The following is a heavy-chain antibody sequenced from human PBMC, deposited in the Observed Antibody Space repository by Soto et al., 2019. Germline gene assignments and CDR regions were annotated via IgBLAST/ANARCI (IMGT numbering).Heavy chain of an antibody. D-gene: IGHD3-10*01. Sequence: EVHLLESGGGLVQPGGSLRLSCAASGFKFSSYAMSWVRQAPGKGLEWVSSISGSGGKTYYADSVKGRFTFSRDNSKNTLYLDMNRLRVEDTALYFCVKEGTPRRAFDYWGQGTLVTVSS. V-gene: IGHV3-23*01. J-gene: IGHJ4*02. CDR3: VKEGTPRRAFDY. CDR2: ISGSGGKT. CDR1: GFKFSSYA.